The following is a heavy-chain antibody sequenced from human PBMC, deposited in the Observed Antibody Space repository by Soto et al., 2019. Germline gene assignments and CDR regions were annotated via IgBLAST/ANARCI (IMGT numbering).Heavy chain of an antibody. Sequence: SETLSLTCTVSGGSISSYYWSWIRQPPGKGLEWIGYIYYSGSTYYNPSLKSRVTISVDTSKNQFSLKLSSVTAADTAVYYCARRYGGNFDYWGQGNLVTVSS. J-gene: IGHJ4*02. CDR1: GGSISSYY. CDR3: ARRYGGNFDY. CDR2: IYYSGST. D-gene: IGHD4-17*01. V-gene: IGHV4-59*06.